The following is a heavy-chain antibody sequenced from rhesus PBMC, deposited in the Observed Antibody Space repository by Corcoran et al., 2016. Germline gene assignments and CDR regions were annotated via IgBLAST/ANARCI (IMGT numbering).Heavy chain of an antibody. CDR3: ATAHPYSGSFDY. Sequence: VQLVPSGAEVRKPGASANISSTASALTPTHYDPHCVRQPPGKGLEGMGRVDPEDGEAMHAQKFQDRVTLTADTATATAYMELSSLRSEDTAVYYCATAHPYSGSFDYWGQGVLVTVSS. V-gene: IGHV1-111*02. J-gene: IGHJ4*01. CDR1: ALTPTHYD. D-gene: IGHD6-25*01. CDR2: VDPEDGEA.